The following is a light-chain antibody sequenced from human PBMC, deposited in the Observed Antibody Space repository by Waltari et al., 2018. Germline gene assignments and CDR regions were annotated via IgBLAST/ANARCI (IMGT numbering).Light chain of an antibody. CDR3: QDSYSTLSFV. CDR1: QSITTA. Sequence: DIQLAHSPSSLSASVGDTVTITCRARQSITTALNWYQQRPGQAPRLLIYAASKWPEVLPTKFSGSGSGTDFTLTINGLQPEDFATYYCQDSYSTLSFVFGPGTRVDVK. CDR2: AAS. J-gene: IGKJ3*01. V-gene: IGKV1-39*01.